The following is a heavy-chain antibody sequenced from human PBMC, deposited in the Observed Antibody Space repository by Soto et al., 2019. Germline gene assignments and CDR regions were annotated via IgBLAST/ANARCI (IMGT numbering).Heavy chain of an antibody. J-gene: IGHJ4*02. D-gene: IGHD6-19*01. V-gene: IGHV3-23*01. CDR3: AKGRRGSGQWLVRTAFDS. CDR2: INNGGART. Sequence: EVQLLESGGGLIQPGGSLRLSCAASGFTFDNNTMHWDRQTPGEGLKWVAAINNGGARTHYADSVKGRFTISRDNSNNMLFLQITNLKVDDTAIYYCAKGRRGSGQWLVRTAFDSWGQGTRVTVSS. CDR1: GFTFDNNT.